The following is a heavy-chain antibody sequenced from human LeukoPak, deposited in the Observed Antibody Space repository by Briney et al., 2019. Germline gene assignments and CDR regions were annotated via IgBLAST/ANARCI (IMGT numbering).Heavy chain of an antibody. CDR3: ASRFKDCSGSSCYLYYFDY. CDR2: ISSSSSYI. Sequence: GGSLRLSCAASGFTFSNYNMNWVRQAPGKGLEWVSFISSSSSYICYADSVKGRFTISRDNAKNSLYLQMNSLRAEDTALYYCASRFKDCSGSSCYLYYFDYWGQGTLVTVSS. V-gene: IGHV3-21*01. D-gene: IGHD2-15*01. J-gene: IGHJ4*02. CDR1: GFTFSNYN.